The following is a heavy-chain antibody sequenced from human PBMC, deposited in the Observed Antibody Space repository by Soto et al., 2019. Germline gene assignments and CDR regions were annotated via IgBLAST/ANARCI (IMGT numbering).Heavy chain of an antibody. CDR2: ISGSGGST. D-gene: IGHD3-10*01. J-gene: IGHJ6*03. Sequence: PGGSLRLSCAASGFTFSSYAMSWVRQAPGKGLEWVSAISGSGGSTYYADSVRGRFTISRDKSKNTLYLQMNSLRAEDTALYYCAKEGNINPGYYMDVWGKGTTVTVSS. CDR3: AKEGNINPGYYMDV. V-gene: IGHV3-23*01. CDR1: GFTFSSYA.